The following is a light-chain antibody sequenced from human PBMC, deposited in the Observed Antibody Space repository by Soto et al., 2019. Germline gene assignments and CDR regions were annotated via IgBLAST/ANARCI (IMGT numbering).Light chain of an antibody. V-gene: IGKV3-20*01. CDR2: GAS. Sequence: SPGERGTLSCRASQSVSSSYLAWYQQKPGQAPSLLIYGASSRATGIPDRFSGSGSGTDFTLTISRLEPEDFAVYYCQQYGSSPWTFGQGTLLEVK. J-gene: IGKJ5*01. CDR3: QQYGSSPWT. CDR1: QSVSSSY.